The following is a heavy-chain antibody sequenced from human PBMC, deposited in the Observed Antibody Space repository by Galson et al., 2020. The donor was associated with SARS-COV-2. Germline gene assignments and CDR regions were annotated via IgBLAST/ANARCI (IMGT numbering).Heavy chain of an antibody. Sequence: ASVKVSCKASGYTFTSYYMHWVRQAPGQGLEWMGIINPSGGSTSYAQKFQGRVTMTRDTSTSTVYMELSSLRSEDTAVYYCARDRVPRRLTADDPSDYWGQGTLVTVSS. CDR3: ARDRVPRRLTADDPSDY. V-gene: IGHV1-46*01. D-gene: IGHD5-12*01. J-gene: IGHJ4*02. CDR1: GYTFTSYY. CDR2: INPSGGST.